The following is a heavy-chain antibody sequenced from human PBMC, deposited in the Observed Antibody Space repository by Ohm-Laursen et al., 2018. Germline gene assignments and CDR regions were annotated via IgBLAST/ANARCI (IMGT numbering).Heavy chain of an antibody. D-gene: IGHD3-22*01. V-gene: IGHV1-69*04. J-gene: IGHJ3*02. CDR1: GATFGSFT. Sequence: SAKVSCKASGATFGSFTIAWVRQVPGQGLEWMAKISPISDVADYAQMFQGRVSISADKSTGTAFMELSSLRSEDTAVYYCAREGLYDSSGYQDAFDIWGQGTMVTVSS. CDR2: ISPISDVA. CDR3: AREGLYDSSGYQDAFDI.